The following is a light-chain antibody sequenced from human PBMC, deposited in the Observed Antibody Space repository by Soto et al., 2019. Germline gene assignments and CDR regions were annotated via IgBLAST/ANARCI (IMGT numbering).Light chain of an antibody. CDR3: QQYNDRPPWT. V-gene: IGKV3-15*01. CDR2: DAS. J-gene: IGKJ1*01. CDR1: QSVGSD. Sequence: ETVMTQSPATLSVSPGDRATLSCRASQSVGSDLAWYQQKPGQAPRLLIYDASTRATGIPARFSGSGSGTEFILTISSLQSEDFAVYYCQQYNDRPPWTFGQGTKVDIK.